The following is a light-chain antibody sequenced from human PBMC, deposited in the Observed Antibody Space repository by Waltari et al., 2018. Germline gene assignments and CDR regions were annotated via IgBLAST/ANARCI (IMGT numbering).Light chain of an antibody. V-gene: IGKV1-39*01. Sequence: DIQMTQSPSSLSASVGDRVTITCRARQSISSYLNWYQIKPGKAPKLLIYDASRLQSGVPARFRGSGSGTEFTLTISSLQPDDCAIYHCQQSFSTPWTFGQGTNVEI. CDR2: DAS. J-gene: IGKJ1*01. CDR1: QSISSY. CDR3: QQSFSTPWT.